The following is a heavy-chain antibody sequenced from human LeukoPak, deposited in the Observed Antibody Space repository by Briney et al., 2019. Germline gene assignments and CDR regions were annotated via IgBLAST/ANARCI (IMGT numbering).Heavy chain of an antibody. CDR2: IRYDGSNK. D-gene: IGHD2-2*01. V-gene: IGHV3-30*02. Sequence: PGGSLRLSCAASGFTFSSYGMHWVRQAPGKGLEWVAFIRYDGSNKYYADSVKGRFTISRDNSKNTLYLQMNSPRAEDTAVYYCAKDVTSHPYYYYMDVWGKGTTVTVSS. J-gene: IGHJ6*03. CDR3: AKDVTSHPYYYYMDV. CDR1: GFTFSSYG.